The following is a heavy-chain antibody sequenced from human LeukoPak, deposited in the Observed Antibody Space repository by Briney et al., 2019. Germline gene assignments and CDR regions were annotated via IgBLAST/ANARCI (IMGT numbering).Heavy chain of an antibody. Sequence: GGSLRLSCAASGFTFSSYAMSWVRQAPGKGLEWVSAISGSGGCTYYADSVKGRFTISRDNSKHTLYLQMNSLRAEDTAVYYCAKWPRSGCSGGSCYDPDYWGQGTLVTVSS. D-gene: IGHD2-15*01. CDR2: ISGSGGCT. CDR3: AKWPRSGCSGGSCYDPDY. J-gene: IGHJ4*02. CDR1: GFTFSSYA. V-gene: IGHV3-23*01.